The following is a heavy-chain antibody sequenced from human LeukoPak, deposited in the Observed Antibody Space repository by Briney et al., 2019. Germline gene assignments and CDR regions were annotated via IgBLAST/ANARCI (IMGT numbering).Heavy chain of an antibody. V-gene: IGHV4-39*01. Sequence: SETLSLTCTVSGGSISSSSYYWGWFRQPPGKGLEWIGSIYHSGSTYYNPSLKSRVTISVDTSKNQFSLNLSSVTAADTAVYYCARTTYSSSRTFDYWGQGTLVTVSS. CDR3: ARTTYSSSRTFDY. CDR1: GGSISSSSYY. J-gene: IGHJ4*02. CDR2: IYHSGST. D-gene: IGHD6-13*01.